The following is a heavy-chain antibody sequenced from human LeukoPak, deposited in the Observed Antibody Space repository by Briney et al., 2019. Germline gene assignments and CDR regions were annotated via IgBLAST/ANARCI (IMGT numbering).Heavy chain of an antibody. Sequence: SETLSLTCTVSGYSISSGYYWGWIRQSPGKVLEWIGSIYNSGVTYYNPPLQSRVTISIDTSENQFSLRLTSVTAADTAVYYCARAYHSSWYLNWFDPWGQGTLVTVSS. D-gene: IGHD6-13*01. V-gene: IGHV4-38-2*02. CDR2: IYNSGVT. CDR1: GYSISSGYY. J-gene: IGHJ5*02. CDR3: ARAYHSSWYLNWFDP.